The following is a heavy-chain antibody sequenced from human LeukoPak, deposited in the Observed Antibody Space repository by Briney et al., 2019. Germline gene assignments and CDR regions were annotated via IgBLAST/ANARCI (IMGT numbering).Heavy chain of an antibody. CDR3: ARGGSLGY. Sequence: GSLRLSFATSGFTFSRYEMNLVRQAPGKGLEWVSKISSSGSAIYYADSVKGRFTISRDNAKSSLYLQMNSLRVEDTAIYYCARGGSLGYWGQGTLVTVSS. D-gene: IGHD6-19*01. CDR1: GFTFSRYE. CDR2: ISSSGSAI. V-gene: IGHV3-48*03. J-gene: IGHJ4*02.